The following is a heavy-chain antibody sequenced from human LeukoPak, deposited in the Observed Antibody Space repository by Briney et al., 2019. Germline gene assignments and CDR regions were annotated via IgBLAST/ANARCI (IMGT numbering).Heavy chain of an antibody. CDR2: IYSGGST. V-gene: IGHV3-53*01. J-gene: IGHJ6*03. CDR3: ARGNYDFWSGLYYYYMDV. D-gene: IGHD3-3*01. Sequence: PGGSLRLSCAVSGFTFSNYWMHWVRQAPGKGLEWVSVIYSGGSTSYADSVKGRFTISRDNSKNTLYLQMNSLRAEDTAVYYCARGNYDFWSGLYYYYMDVWGKGTTVTVSS. CDR1: GFTFSNYW.